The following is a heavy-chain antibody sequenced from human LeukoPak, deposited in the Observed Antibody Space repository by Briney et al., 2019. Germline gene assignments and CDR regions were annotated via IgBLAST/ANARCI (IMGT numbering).Heavy chain of an antibody. V-gene: IGHV3-7*01. D-gene: IGHD6-13*01. CDR3: ARERQQLDREDAFDI. J-gene: IGHJ3*02. Sequence: GGSLRLSCAASGFSFSTYWMSWVRQAPGKGLEWVAHIKHDGTEKYYVDSVKGRFTISRDNAKNSLYLQMNSLRAEDTAVYYCARERQQLDREDAFDIWGQGTMVTVSS. CDR1: GFSFSTYW. CDR2: IKHDGTEK.